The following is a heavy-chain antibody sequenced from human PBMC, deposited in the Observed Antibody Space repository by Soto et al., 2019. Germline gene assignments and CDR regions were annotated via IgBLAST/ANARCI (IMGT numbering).Heavy chain of an antibody. J-gene: IGHJ4*02. V-gene: IGHV4-39*01. CDR2: IYYSGST. CDR1: GDSISSRSYY. CDR3: ARQRTSVVTQAYLDV. Sequence: PSETLSLTCTVTGDSISSRSYYWGWIRQPPGKGLEWIGSIYYSGSTYNNPSLRSRVSMSIDTSKDQFSLKLKSVTAADTALYFRARQRTSVVTQAYLDVWAPGSLVTVSS. D-gene: IGHD2-21*02.